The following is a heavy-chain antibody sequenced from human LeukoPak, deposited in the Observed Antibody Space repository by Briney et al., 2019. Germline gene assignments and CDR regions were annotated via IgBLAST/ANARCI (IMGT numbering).Heavy chain of an antibody. Sequence: SETLSLTCTVSGGSISSYYWSWIRQPPGKGLEWVGDIYYSGSTNYNPSLKSRVIISVDTSKNQFSLKLSAATAADTAMYYCARGRYSGSYYYFDYWGQGTLVTVSS. D-gene: IGHD1-26*01. V-gene: IGHV4-59*01. CDR1: GGSISSYY. CDR3: ARGRYSGSYYYFDY. J-gene: IGHJ4*02. CDR2: IYYSGST.